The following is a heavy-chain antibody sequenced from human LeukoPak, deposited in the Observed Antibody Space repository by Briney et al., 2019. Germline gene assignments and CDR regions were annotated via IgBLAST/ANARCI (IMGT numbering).Heavy chain of an antibody. Sequence: ASVKVSCKASGYTFTSYYIHWMRQAPGQGLEWLGIINPSGGSTSYAQKFQGRVTMTRDPSTSTVYMELSSLRSEDTAVYYCARGVATVSFDYWGQGTLVTVSS. V-gene: IGHV1-46*01. CDR1: GYTFTSYY. CDR3: ARGVATVSFDY. CDR2: INPSGGST. J-gene: IGHJ4*02. D-gene: IGHD5-12*01.